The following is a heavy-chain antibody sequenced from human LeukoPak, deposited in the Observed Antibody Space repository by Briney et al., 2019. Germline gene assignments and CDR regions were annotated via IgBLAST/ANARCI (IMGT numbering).Heavy chain of an antibody. D-gene: IGHD3-16*01. Sequence: GGSLRLSCAASGFTFSSYTMNWVRQAPGKGLEWVSSITSSSSFIYYADSLKGRSTISRDNAKNSLYLQMNSLGAEDTAVYYCARVGAIRSDAFDIWGQGTMVTVSS. J-gene: IGHJ3*02. CDR1: GFTFSSYT. CDR3: ARVGAIRSDAFDI. CDR2: ITSSSSFI. V-gene: IGHV3-21*01.